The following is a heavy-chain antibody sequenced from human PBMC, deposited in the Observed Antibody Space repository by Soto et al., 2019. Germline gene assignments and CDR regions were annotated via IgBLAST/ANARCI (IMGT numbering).Heavy chain of an antibody. D-gene: IGHD2-2*01. V-gene: IGHV2-5*02. CDR1: GFSLVTTGVG. CDR3: AHLLGGCSRTTCSPLRFDY. J-gene: IGHJ4*02. CDR2: IYWDDTE. Sequence: QITLKESGPMVIKPTQTLTLTCTFSGFSLVTTGVGVGWIRQPPGKALEWLGLIYWDDTERYSPSLKSRLTITKDTSKNHVVLTMTNMNHVDTGTYYCAHLLGGCSRTTCSPLRFDYWGQGTLVTVSS.